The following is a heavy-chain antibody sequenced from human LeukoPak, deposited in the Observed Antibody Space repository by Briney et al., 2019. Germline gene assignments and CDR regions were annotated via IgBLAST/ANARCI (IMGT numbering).Heavy chain of an antibody. CDR2: ISGSGGST. CDR1: GFTFNSYS. J-gene: IGHJ6*03. D-gene: IGHD2-15*01. CDR3: ARVDSDYYYYYYMDV. V-gene: IGHV3-23*01. Sequence: GGSLRLSCAASGFTFNSYSMHWVRQAPGKGLEWVSAISGSGGSTYYADSVKGRFTISRDNSKNSLYLQMNSLRAEDTAVYYCARVDSDYYYYYYMDVWGKGTTVTISS.